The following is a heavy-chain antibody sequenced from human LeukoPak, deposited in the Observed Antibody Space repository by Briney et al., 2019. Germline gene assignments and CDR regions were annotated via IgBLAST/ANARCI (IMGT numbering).Heavy chain of an antibody. CDR2: IWYDGTNK. V-gene: IGHV3-33*01. Sequence: GRSLRLSCAASGFTFRSSGMHWVRQAPGKGPEWVAVIWYDGTNKNYLASVKGRFTISRDNYRNTLYLQMNSLRVEDTATYFCARVLPQATGYSGTWYTFDSWGQGTLVTVSS. CDR1: GFTFRSSG. CDR3: ARVLPQATGYSGTWYTFDS. J-gene: IGHJ4*02. D-gene: IGHD6-13*01.